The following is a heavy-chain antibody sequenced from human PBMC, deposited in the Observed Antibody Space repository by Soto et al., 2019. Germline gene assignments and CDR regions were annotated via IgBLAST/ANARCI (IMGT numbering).Heavy chain of an antibody. D-gene: IGHD6-19*01. CDR3: ARHSGWDGGGAFDI. Sequence: EVQLVESGGGLVQPGGSLRLSCAASGFTFSSYWMSWVRQAPGKGLEWVANIKQDGSEKYYVDSVKDRFTISRDNAKNALHLQMNSMRAEDTAVYYCARHSGWDGGGAFDIWGQGTMVTVSS. J-gene: IGHJ3*02. CDR1: GFTFSSYW. V-gene: IGHV3-7*01. CDR2: IKQDGSEK.